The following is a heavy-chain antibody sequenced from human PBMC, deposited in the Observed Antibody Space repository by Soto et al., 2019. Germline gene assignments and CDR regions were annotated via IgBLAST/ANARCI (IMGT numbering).Heavy chain of an antibody. CDR3: ARVGQSSSSRDYGMDV. CDR1: GDSVSSNSAA. J-gene: IGHJ6*02. V-gene: IGHV6-1*01. CDR2: TYYRSKWYN. D-gene: IGHD6-6*01. Sequence: PSQTLSLTCAISGDSVSSNSAAWNWIRQSPSRGLEWLGRTYYRSKWYNDYAVSVKSRITINPDTSKNQFSLQLNSVTPEDTAVYYCARVGQSSSSRDYGMDVWGQGTTVTVYS.